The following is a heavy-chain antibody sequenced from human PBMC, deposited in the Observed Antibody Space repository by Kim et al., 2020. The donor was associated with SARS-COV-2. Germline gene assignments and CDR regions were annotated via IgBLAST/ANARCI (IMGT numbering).Heavy chain of an antibody. D-gene: IGHD2-2*01. V-gene: IGHV4-59*01. Sequence: SRVTISVDTSKNQFSLKLSSVTAADTAVYYCARMVSLGVVPAARNWFDPWGQGTLVTVSS. CDR3: ARMVSLGVVPAARNWFDP. J-gene: IGHJ5*02.